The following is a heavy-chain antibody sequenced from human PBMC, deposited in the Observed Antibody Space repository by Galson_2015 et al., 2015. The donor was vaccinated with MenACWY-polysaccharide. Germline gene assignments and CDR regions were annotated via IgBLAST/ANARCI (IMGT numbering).Heavy chain of an antibody. CDR3: AKAGGRGGAAARYYYYGMDV. CDR2: ISWNSGSI. CDR1: GFTFDDYA. J-gene: IGHJ6*02. D-gene: IGHD6-13*01. V-gene: IGHV3-9*01. Sequence: SLRLSCAASGFTFDDYAMHWVRQAPGKGLEWVSGISWNSGSIGYADSVKGRFTISRDNAKNSLYLQMNSLRAEDTALYYCAKAGGRGGAAARYYYYGMDVWGQGTTVTVSS.